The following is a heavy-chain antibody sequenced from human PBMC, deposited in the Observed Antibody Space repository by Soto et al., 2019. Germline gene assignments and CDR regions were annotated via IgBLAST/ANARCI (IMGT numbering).Heavy chain of an antibody. CDR1: GGSFRTDG. CDR2: IIPMFGTT. Sequence: SVKVSCKAAGGSFRTDGITWVRQAPGEVLEWMGGIIPMFGTTDYAQKFQGRLTSTADESTDTVYLEMRGLRSEDTAVYYCARRRPPVRLHWFDPWGQGNLVTVSS. CDR3: ARRRPPVRLHWFDP. V-gene: IGHV1-69*13. J-gene: IGHJ5*02.